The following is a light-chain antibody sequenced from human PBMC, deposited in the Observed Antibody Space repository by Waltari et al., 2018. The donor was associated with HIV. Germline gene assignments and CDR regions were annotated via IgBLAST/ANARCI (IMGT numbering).Light chain of an antibody. J-gene: IGLJ3*02. CDR1: SSNIGSND. Sequence: QSVLTQPPSTSGTPGQRVTISCSGSSSNIGSNDVNWYQQLPGTAPKLLIYRNNQRPSGVPDRFSGSKSVTSASLAISGLRSEDEADYYCAAWDDSLSGWVFGGGTKLTVL. V-gene: IGLV1-47*01. CDR2: RNN. CDR3: AAWDDSLSGWV.